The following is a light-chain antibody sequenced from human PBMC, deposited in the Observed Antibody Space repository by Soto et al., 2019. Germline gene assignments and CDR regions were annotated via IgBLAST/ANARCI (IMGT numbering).Light chain of an antibody. V-gene: IGLV2-14*01. Sequence: QSVLAQPASVSGSLGQSITISCTGTSSDVGGFDFVSWYQQHPGKAPKLMIYEVNNRPSGVSNRFSASKSGHTASLTISGLQAEDEADYYCSSWTTSPTQVLGGGTKLTVL. CDR2: EVN. CDR1: SSDVGGFDF. CDR3: SSWTTSPTQV. J-gene: IGLJ3*02.